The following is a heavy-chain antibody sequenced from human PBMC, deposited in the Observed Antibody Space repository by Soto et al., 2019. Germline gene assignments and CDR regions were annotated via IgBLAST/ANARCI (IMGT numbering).Heavy chain of an antibody. CDR1: GGSISSYY. D-gene: IGHD3-10*01. V-gene: IGHV4-59*01. CDR3: ARGGVRGVILNWFDP. Sequence: SETLSLTCTVSGGSISSYYWSWIRQPPGKGLEWIGYIYYSGSTNYNPSLKSRVTISVDTSKNQFSLKLSSVTAADTAVYYCARGGVRGVILNWFDPWGQGTLVTVSS. J-gene: IGHJ5*02. CDR2: IYYSGST.